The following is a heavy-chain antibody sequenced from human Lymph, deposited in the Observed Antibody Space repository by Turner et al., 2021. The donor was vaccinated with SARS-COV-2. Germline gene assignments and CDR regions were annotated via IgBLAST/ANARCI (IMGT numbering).Heavy chain of an antibody. CDR1: GFTVSSNY. CDR2: IYIGGTT. J-gene: IGHJ3*02. CDR3: ARDLGPLAFDI. V-gene: IGHV3-53*02. Sequence: EVQLVETGGGLIQPGGSLRLSCAASGFTVSSNYMSWVRQAPGKGLEWVSVIYIGGTTYYADSVKGRFTISRDNSKNTLYLKMNSLRAEDTAVYYCARDLGPLAFDIWGQGTMVTVSS.